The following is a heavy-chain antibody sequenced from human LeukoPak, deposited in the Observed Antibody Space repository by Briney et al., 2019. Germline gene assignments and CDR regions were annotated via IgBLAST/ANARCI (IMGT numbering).Heavy chain of an antibody. CDR1: GFTFSSYG. J-gene: IGHJ4*02. CDR2: ISYDGSNK. D-gene: IGHD3-10*01. CDR3: AKDLEAGSPFDY. V-gene: IGHV3-30*18. Sequence: PGGSLRLSCAASGFTFSSYGMHWVRQAPGKGLEWVAVISYDGSNKYYADSVKGRFTISRDNSKNTLYLQTNSLRAEDTAVYYCAKDLEAGSPFDYWGQGTLVTVSS.